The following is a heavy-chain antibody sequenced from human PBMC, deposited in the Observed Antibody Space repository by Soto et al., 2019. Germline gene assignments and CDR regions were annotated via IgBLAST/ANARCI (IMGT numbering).Heavy chain of an antibody. V-gene: IGHV3-23*01. J-gene: IGHJ5*02. Sequence: EVQLLESGGGLVQPGGSLRLSCAASGFTFSSYAMSWVRQAPGKGLEWVSAISGSGGSTYYADSVKGRFTISRDNSKKTLYLQMNSLRAEDTAVYYCAKWGVIVVVVAATPGNWFDPWGQGTLVTVSS. CDR3: AKWGVIVVVVAATPGNWFDP. CDR2: ISGSGGST. D-gene: IGHD2-15*01. CDR1: GFTFSSYA.